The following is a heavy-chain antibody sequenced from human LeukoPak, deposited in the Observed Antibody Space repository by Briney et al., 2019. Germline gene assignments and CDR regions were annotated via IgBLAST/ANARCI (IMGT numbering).Heavy chain of an antibody. CDR2: VSSGGSYM. CDR1: GFTFSSYS. Sequence: GGSLRLSCVASGFTFSSYSMNWVRQAPGKGLEWVSSVSSGGSYMYYADSVKGRFTISRDNAKNSLYLQMNSLRAEGTAVFYCASVIFDYWGHGTLVTVSS. CDR3: ASVIFDY. J-gene: IGHJ4*01. V-gene: IGHV3-21*01.